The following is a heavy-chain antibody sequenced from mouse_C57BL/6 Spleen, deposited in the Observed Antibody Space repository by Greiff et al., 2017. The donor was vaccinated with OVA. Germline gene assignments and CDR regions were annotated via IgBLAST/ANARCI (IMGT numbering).Heavy chain of an antibody. CDR3: ARDGTSHYYGSTSWFAY. D-gene: IGHD1-1*01. CDR1: GYTFTSYD. Sequence: VMLVESGPELVKPGASVKLSCKASGYTFTSYDINWVKQRPGQGLEWIGWIYPRDGSTKYNEKFKGKATLTVDTSSSTAYMELHSLTSEDSAVYFCARDGTSHYYGSTSWFAYWGQGTLVTVSA. V-gene: IGHV1-85*01. CDR2: IYPRDGST. J-gene: IGHJ3*01.